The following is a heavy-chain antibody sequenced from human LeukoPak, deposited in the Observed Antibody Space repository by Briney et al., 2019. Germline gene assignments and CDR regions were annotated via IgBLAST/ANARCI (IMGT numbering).Heavy chain of an antibody. J-gene: IGHJ4*02. CDR2: INPSSGST. D-gene: IGHD3-22*01. CDR1: GYTFTSYY. Sequence: ASVKVSCKASGYTFTSYYMHWVRQAPGQGLEWMGIINPSSGSTSYAQKFQGRVTMTRDTSTSTVYMELSSLRSEDTAVYYCARARNYYDSSGRGGYFDYWGQGTLVTVSS. V-gene: IGHV1-46*01. CDR3: ARARNYYDSSGRGGYFDY.